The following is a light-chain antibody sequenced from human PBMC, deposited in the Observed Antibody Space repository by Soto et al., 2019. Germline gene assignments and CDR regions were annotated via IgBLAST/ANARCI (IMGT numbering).Light chain of an antibody. CDR2: GAS. J-gene: IGKJ1*01. CDR3: QQYVTSRRT. Sequence: EIVLTQSPDTLSVCPGERATLSCLASQSVSSNLAWYQQKPGQAPRLLIYGASSRAAGIPDRFSGSGSGTDFTLTINRLEPEDFAVYYCQQYVTSRRTFGPGTKVDIK. CDR1: QSVSSN. V-gene: IGKV3-20*01.